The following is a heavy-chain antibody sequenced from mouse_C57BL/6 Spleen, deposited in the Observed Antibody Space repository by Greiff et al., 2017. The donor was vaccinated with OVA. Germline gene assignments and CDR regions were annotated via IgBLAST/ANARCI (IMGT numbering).Heavy chain of an antibody. J-gene: IGHJ1*03. CDR3: AGDGYWYFDV. V-gene: IGHV3-6*01. CDR1: GYSITSGYY. CDR2: ISYDGSN. Sequence: EVKLVESGPGLVKPSQSLSLTCSVTGYSITSGYYWNWIRQFPGNKLEWMGYISYDGSNNYNPSLKNRISITRDTSKNQFFLKLNSVTTEDTATYYCAGDGYWYFDVWGTGTTVTVSS. D-gene: IGHD2-3*01.